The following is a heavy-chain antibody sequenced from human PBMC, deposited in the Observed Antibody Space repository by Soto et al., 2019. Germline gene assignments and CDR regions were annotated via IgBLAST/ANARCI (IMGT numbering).Heavy chain of an antibody. J-gene: IGHJ5*02. CDR2: ISSSGNTI. V-gene: IGHV3-48*04. CDR1: GFTFSSYD. CDR3: ARAAGWFDP. Sequence: GSLRLSCAASGFTFSSYDMSWVRQAPGKGLEWVSYISSSGNTIYYADSVRGRFTISRDNAKNSLYLQMNRLRAEDTAVYYCARAAGWFDPWGQGTLVTVSS.